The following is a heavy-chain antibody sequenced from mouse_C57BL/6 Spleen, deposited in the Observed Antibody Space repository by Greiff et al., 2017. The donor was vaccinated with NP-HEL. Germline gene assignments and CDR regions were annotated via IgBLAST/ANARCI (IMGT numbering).Heavy chain of an antibody. Sequence: EVQGVESGPELVKPGASVKIPCKASGYTFTDYNMDWVKQSHGKSLEWIGDINPNNGGTIYNQKFKGKATLTVDKSSSTAYMELRSLTSEDTAVYYCAREASSGYGYYAMDYWGQGTSVTVSS. D-gene: IGHD3-2*02. CDR1: GYTFTDYN. J-gene: IGHJ4*01. CDR3: AREASSGYGYYAMDY. CDR2: INPNNGGT. V-gene: IGHV1-18*01.